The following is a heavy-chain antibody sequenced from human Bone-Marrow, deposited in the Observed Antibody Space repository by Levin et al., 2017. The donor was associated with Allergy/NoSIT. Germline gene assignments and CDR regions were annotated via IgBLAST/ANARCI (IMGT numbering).Heavy chain of an antibody. Sequence: SETLSLTCSVSGTSIRDSYWHWIRQSPGRGLEWIGYVSNGGTTKYNPSLKSRVTISVDTSKNQVSLKLASVTAADTAVFYCARRSTRGYNSSALDSWGQGILVTVSS. V-gene: IGHV4-59*12. CDR2: VSNGGTT. D-gene: IGHD3-3*01. CDR3: ARRSTRGYNSSALDS. CDR1: GTSIRDSY. J-gene: IGHJ4*02.